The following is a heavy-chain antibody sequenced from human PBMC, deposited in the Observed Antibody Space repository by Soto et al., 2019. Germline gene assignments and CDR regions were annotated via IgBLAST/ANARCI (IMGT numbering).Heavy chain of an antibody. CDR1: GGSISSYY. D-gene: IGHD4-17*01. V-gene: IGHV4-59*01. CDR3: ARDQKFRTTVTSRGYYGMDV. J-gene: IGHJ6*02. CDR2: IYYSGST. Sequence: QVQLQESGPGLVKPSETLSLTCTVSGGSISSYYWSWIRQPPGKGLEWIGYIYYSGSTNYNPSLKSRVTISVDTSKNQFSLKLSSVTAADTAVYYCARDQKFRTTVTSRGYYGMDVWGQGTTVTVSS.